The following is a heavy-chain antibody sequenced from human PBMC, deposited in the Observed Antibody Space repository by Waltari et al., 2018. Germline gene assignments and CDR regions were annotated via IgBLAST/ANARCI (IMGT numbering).Heavy chain of an antibody. J-gene: IGHJ5*02. V-gene: IGHV4-59*01. CDR3: ARSYYYGSGPYNWFDP. CDR2: IYYSGST. CDR1: GGSISSYY. Sequence: QVQLQESGPGLVKPSETLSLTCPVSGGSISSYYWSWIRQPPGKGLEWIGYIYYSGSTNYNPSLKSRVTISVDTSKNQFSLKLSSVTAADTAVYYCARSYYYGSGPYNWFDPWGQGTLVTVSS. D-gene: IGHD3-10*01.